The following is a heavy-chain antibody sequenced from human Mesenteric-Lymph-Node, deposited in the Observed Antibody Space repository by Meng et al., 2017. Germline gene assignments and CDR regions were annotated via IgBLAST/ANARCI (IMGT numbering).Heavy chain of an antibody. D-gene: IGHD3-10*01. V-gene: IGHV4-59*08. CDR1: GGSVSGYY. CDR3: ARHGRGWFDP. J-gene: IGHJ5*02. CDR2: IYYSGNT. Sequence: QGQLSECGSGLCKPLRNLSLTLTGSGGSVSGYYWSWIRQPPGKGLEWIGYIYYSGNTYYNPSLKSRVTISVDTSKNQFSLKLSSVTAEDTAVYYCARHGRGWFDPWGQGTLVTVSS.